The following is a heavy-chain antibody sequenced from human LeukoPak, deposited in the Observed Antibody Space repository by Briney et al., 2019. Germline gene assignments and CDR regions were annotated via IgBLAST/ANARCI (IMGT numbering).Heavy chain of an antibody. CDR3: ATKLWYPDAFDI. J-gene: IGHJ3*02. CDR1: GYTLTELS. Sequence: ASVKVSCKVSGYTLTELSMHWVRQPPGKGLEWMGGFDPEDGETIYAQKFQARVTMTEDTSTDTAYMELSSLRSEDTAVYYCATKLWYPDAFDIWGQGTMVTVSS. V-gene: IGHV1-24*01. CDR2: FDPEDGET. D-gene: IGHD3-10*01.